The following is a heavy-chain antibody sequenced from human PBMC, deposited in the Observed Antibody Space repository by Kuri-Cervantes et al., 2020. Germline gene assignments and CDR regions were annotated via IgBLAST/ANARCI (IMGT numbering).Heavy chain of an antibody. V-gene: IGHV3-11*04. CDR2: ISSSGSTI. J-gene: IGHJ4*02. CDR1: GFTFSDYY. D-gene: IGHD1-1*01. CDR3: VKQARTGTIDY. Sequence: GESLKISCAASGFTFSDYYMSWIRQAPGKGLEWVSYISSSGSTIYYADSVKGRFTISRDNSKNTLYLQMNSLRAEDTAVYYCVKQARTGTIDYWGQGTLVNGYS.